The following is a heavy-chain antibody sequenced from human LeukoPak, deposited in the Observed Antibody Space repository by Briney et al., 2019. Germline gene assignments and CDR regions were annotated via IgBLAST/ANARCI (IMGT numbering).Heavy chain of an antibody. CDR3: AREEWLRLGYYYYYMDV. CDR2: ISSSSSTI. J-gene: IGHJ6*03. CDR1: GFTFSSYS. Sequence: PGGSLRLSCAASGFTFSSYSMNWVRQAPGKGLEWVSYISSSSSTIYYADSVKGRFTISRDNAKNSLYLQMNSLRAEDTAVYYCAREEWLRLGYYYYYMDVWGKGTTVTISS. D-gene: IGHD5-12*01. V-gene: IGHV3-48*01.